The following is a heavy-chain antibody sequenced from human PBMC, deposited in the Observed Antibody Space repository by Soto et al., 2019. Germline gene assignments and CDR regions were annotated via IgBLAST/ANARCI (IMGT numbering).Heavy chain of an antibody. CDR1: GYTFTSYY. V-gene: IGHV1-46*03. J-gene: IGHJ4*02. CDR3: ARGIAVADKGWTFDY. D-gene: IGHD6-19*01. CDR2: INPSGGST. Sequence: GASVKVSCKASGYTFTSYYMHWVRQAPGQGLEWMGIINPSGGSTSYAQKFQGRVTMTRDTSTSTVYMELSSLRSEDTAVYYCARGIAVADKGWTFDYWGQGTLVTVSS.